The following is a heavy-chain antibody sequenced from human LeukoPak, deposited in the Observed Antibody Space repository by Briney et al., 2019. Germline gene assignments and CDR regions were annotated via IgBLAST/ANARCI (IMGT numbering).Heavy chain of an antibody. Sequence: PSETLSLTCTVSGGSISSYYWSWIRQPPGKGLEWIGYIYYSGSTNYNPSLKSRVTISVDTSKNQLSLKLSSVTAADTAVYYCARVNYDFWSGYYSLDYWGQGTLVTVSS. CDR2: IYYSGST. V-gene: IGHV4-59*01. J-gene: IGHJ4*02. CDR1: GGSISSYY. D-gene: IGHD3-3*01. CDR3: ARVNYDFWSGYYSLDY.